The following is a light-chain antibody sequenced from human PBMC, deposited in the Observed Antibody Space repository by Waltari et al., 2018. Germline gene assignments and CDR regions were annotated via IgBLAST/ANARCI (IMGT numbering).Light chain of an antibody. J-gene: IGLJ3*02. Sequence: SYVLTQPPSVSVAPGQTARIPCSEYHFGVEGVNWYQKKSGQAPILVVSDDSVRPYGIPERFSGSNSGSTATLSIRRVEVGDEADYYCQVWDGDSDVWVFGGGTKLTVL. V-gene: IGLV3-21*02. CDR1: HFGVEG. CDR3: QVWDGDSDVWV. CDR2: DDS.